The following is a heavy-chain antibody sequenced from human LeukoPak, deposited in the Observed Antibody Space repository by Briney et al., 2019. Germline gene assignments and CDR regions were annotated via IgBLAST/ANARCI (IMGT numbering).Heavy chain of an antibody. Sequence: PSETLSLTCTVPGGAISSYYWSWIRQPPGEGLEWIGYVSYTGDASQNPSLRGRVTMSVDTSNNQVSLELSSVTAADTAVYYCARGWNYGDYWGQGTLVTVSS. D-gene: IGHD3-3*01. CDR1: GGAISSYY. J-gene: IGHJ4*02. CDR3: ARGWNYGDY. V-gene: IGHV4-59*01. CDR2: VSYTGDA.